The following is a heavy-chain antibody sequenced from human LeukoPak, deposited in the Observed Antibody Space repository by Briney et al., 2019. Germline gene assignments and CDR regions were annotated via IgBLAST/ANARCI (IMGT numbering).Heavy chain of an antibody. D-gene: IGHD5-18*01. V-gene: IGHV3-30*02. CDR3: AKELIEGPYSYGSDY. J-gene: IGHJ4*02. Sequence: GGSLRLSCAASGFDLNTYEMNWVRQAPGKGLEWVAFIRYDGSNKYYADSVKGRFTISRDNSKNTLYLQMNSLRAEDTAVYYCAKELIEGPYSYGSDYWGQGTLVTVSS. CDR1: GFDLNTYE. CDR2: IRYDGSNK.